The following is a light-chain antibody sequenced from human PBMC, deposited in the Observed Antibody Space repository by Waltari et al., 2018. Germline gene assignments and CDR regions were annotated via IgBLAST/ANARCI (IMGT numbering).Light chain of an antibody. CDR1: QSVSTSY. Sequence: EIVLTQSPGTLSLSPGERATLSCRASQSVSTSYLVWYQHIPGQAPRPLIDGTSSRATDIPDRFSGSGSGTDFTLTISRLEPEDFAVYYCQQYGGSPPITFGQGTRLEIK. J-gene: IGKJ5*01. CDR2: GTS. CDR3: QQYGGSPPIT. V-gene: IGKV3-20*01.